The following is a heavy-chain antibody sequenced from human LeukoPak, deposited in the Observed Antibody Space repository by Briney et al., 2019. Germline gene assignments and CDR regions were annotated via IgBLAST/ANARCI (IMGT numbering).Heavy chain of an antibody. CDR1: GGSFSGYY. CDR3: AREVAAAGMDYFDY. CDR2: INHSGST. J-gene: IGHJ4*02. V-gene: IGHV4-34*01. D-gene: IGHD6-13*01. Sequence: PSETLSLTCAVYGGSFSGYYWSGIRHRPGKGLEWIGEINHSGSTNYNLSLKSRVIISVDTSKNQFSLKLSSVTAADTAVYYCAREVAAAGMDYFDYWGQGTLVTVSS.